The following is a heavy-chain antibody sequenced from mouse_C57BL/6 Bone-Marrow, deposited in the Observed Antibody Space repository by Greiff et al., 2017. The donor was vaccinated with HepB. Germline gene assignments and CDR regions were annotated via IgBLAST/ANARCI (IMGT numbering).Heavy chain of an antibody. CDR2: IDPENGGT. J-gene: IGHJ1*03. CDR3: TYYSNYWYFDV. D-gene: IGHD2-5*01. V-gene: IGHV14-4*01. Sequence: EVQLQPSGAELVRPGASVKLSFTASGFNIKDDYMHWVKQRPEQGLEWIGWIDPENGGTEYASKFQGKATITADTSSNTAYLQLSSLTSEDTAVYYCTYYSNYWYFDVWGTGTTVTVSS. CDR1: GFNIKDDY.